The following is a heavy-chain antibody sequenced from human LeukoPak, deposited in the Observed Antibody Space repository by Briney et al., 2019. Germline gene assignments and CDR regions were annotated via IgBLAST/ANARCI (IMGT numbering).Heavy chain of an antibody. D-gene: IGHD5-24*01. Sequence: PGGSLRLSCAASGFTFSSYAMSWVRQAPGKGLEWVSAISGSGGSTYYADSVKGRFTISRDNSKNTLYLQMNSLRAEDTAVYYCARDYFWGDGYNGDHDAFDIWGQGTMVTVSS. V-gene: IGHV3-23*01. CDR3: ARDYFWGDGYNGDHDAFDI. CDR2: ISGSGGST. J-gene: IGHJ3*02. CDR1: GFTFSSYA.